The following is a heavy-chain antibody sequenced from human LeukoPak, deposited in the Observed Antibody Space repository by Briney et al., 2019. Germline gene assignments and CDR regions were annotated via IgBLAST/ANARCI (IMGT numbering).Heavy chain of an antibody. CDR3: AKVLSQAYYFDN. CDR2: MSASGGST. V-gene: IGHV3-23*01. J-gene: IGHJ4*02. Sequence: GGSLRLSCAASGFTFSIYAMSWVRQAPGKGLEWVSGMSASGGSTNYADSVKGRFTISRDNSKNTLYLQMNSLRAEDTAVYYCAKVLSQAYYFDNWGQGTLVTVSS. CDR1: GFTFSIYA.